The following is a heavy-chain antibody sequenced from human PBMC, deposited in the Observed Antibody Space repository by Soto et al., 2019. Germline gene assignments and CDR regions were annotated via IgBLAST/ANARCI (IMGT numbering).Heavy chain of an antibody. V-gene: IGHV4-34*01. CDR3: ARVWAAAGTDVDY. CDR2: INHSGST. Sequence: PSETLSITCAVYGRSFSGYYWSWIRPPPGKGLEWIGEINHSGSTNYNPSLKSRVTISVDTSKNQFSLKLSSVTAADTAVYYCARVWAAAGTDVDYWGQGTLVTVS. CDR1: GRSFSGYY. J-gene: IGHJ4*02. D-gene: IGHD6-13*01.